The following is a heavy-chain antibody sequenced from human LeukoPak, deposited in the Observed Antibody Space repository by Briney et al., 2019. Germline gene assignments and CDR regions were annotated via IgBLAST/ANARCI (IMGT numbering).Heavy chain of an antibody. J-gene: IGHJ4*02. CDR1: GGSITTTNY. V-gene: IGHV4-4*02. CDR2: ISLSGYT. CDR3: SRESGPYSPFGH. D-gene: IGHD1-26*01. Sequence: PSETLSLTCGVSGGSITTTNYWSWVRQSPGRGLEWIGEISLSGYTGFNPSLRGRVTVSLDESKNHLSLTLTSVTAADTAIYYCSRESGPYSPFGHWGQGIPVTVTT.